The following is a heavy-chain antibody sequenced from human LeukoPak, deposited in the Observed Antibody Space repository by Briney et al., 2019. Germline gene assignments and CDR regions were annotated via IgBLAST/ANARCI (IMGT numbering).Heavy chain of an antibody. D-gene: IGHD5-18*01. V-gene: IGHV4-34*01. CDR3: ARGQRGYSCGYRHYYYYMDV. CDR2: INHSGST. J-gene: IGHJ6*03. Sequence: PSETLSLTCAVYGGSFSGYYWSWIRQPPGKGLEWIGEINHSGSTNYNPSLKSRVTISVDTSKNQFSLKLSSVTAADTAVYYCARGQRGYSCGYRHYYYYMDVWGKGTTVTVSS. CDR1: GGSFSGYY.